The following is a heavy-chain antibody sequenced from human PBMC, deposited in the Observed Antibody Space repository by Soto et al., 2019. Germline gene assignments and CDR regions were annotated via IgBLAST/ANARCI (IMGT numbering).Heavy chain of an antibody. Sequence: EVQLVESGGGLVKPGGSRRLSCAASGFTFSSNGMNWFRQAPGRGREGVSYISSSSSTIYYADSVKGRFTISRDNAKNSLYLQMNSLRDEDTAVYYCARTPENYDILTGYYSYGMDVWGQGTTVTVSS. D-gene: IGHD3-9*01. J-gene: IGHJ6*02. CDR2: ISSSSSTI. V-gene: IGHV3-48*02. CDR1: GFTFSSNG. CDR3: ARTPENYDILTGYYSYGMDV.